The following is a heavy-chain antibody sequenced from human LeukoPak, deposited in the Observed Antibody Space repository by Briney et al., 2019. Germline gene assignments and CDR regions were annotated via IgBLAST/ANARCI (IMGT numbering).Heavy chain of an antibody. Sequence: PGGSLRLSCAASGFTFSDYWMYWVRQTPGKRPVWVSRINREGSSATYADSVKGRFTISRDNARNTLYLQMISLRIEDAALYYCAREGREVAGLQYWGQGTLVTVSS. J-gene: IGHJ4*02. V-gene: IGHV3-74*01. D-gene: IGHD6-19*01. CDR1: GFTFSDYW. CDR2: INREGSSA. CDR3: AREGREVAGLQY.